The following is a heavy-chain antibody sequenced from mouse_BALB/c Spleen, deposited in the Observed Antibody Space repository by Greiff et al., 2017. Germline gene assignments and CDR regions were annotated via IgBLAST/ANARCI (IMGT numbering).Heavy chain of an antibody. CDR2: ISDGGSYT. CDR1: GFTFSDYY. J-gene: IGHJ4*01. CDR3: ARDRMVTTPYAMDY. Sequence: EVQVVESGGGLVKPGGSLKLSCAASGFTFSDYYMYWVRQTPEKRLEWVATISDGGSYTYYPDSVKGRFTISRDNAKNNLYLQMSSLKSEDTAMYYCARDRMVTTPYAMDYWGQGTSVTVSS. D-gene: IGHD2-3*01. V-gene: IGHV5-4*02.